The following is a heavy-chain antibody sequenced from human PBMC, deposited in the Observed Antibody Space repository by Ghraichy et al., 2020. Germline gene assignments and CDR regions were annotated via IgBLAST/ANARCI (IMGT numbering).Heavy chain of an antibody. CDR1: GGSISSSNW. J-gene: IGHJ6*02. Sequence: SETLSLTCAVSGGSISSSNWWSWVRQPPGKGLEWIGEIYHSGSTNYNPSLKSRVTISVDKSKNQFSLKLSSVTAADTALYYFARDRIAAAPYYYYGMDVWGQGTTVTVSS. CDR2: IYHSGST. D-gene: IGHD6-13*01. CDR3: ARDRIAAAPYYYYGMDV. V-gene: IGHV4-4*02.